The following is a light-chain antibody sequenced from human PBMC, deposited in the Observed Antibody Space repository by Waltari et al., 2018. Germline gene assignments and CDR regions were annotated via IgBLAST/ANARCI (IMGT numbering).Light chain of an antibody. CDR1: KLGAKY. CDR2: QNT. Sequence: SYELTQPTSVSVAPGQTASITCSGDKLGAKYACWYQQKPGQSPVLVIHQNTKRPSGIPERFSASNSENTATLTISGTQTIDEADYHCQAWDSTYARVFGGGTKLTVL. J-gene: IGLJ2*01. V-gene: IGLV3-1*01. CDR3: QAWDSTYARV.